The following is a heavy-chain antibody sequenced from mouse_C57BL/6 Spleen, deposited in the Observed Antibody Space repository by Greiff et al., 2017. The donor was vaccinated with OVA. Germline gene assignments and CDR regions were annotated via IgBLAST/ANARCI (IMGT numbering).Heavy chain of an antibody. D-gene: IGHD2-10*01. CDR1: GYTFTSYW. CDR3: AREAYYGDY. CDR2: IDPSDSET. V-gene: IGHV1-52*01. Sequence: QVQLQQPGAELVRPGSSVKLSCKASGYTFTSYWMHWVKQRPIQGLEWIGNIDPSDSETHYNQKFKDKATLTVDKSSSTAYMQLSSLTYEDSAVYYCAREAYYGDYWGQGTTLTVSS. J-gene: IGHJ2*01.